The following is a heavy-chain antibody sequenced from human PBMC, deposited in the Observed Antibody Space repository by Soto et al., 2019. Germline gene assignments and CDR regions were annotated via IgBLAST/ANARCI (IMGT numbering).Heavy chain of an antibody. CDR3: ARDLAAAGTYTSSKYSMVV. V-gene: IGHV3-33*01. J-gene: IGHJ6*02. Sequence: GGSLRLSCVASGFLFSSHGMHLVRQSPGKGLEWVAFIWFDGSKKYYADSVKGRFTISRDNSKNTLYLQMNSLRVEDTAVYYCARDLAAAGTYTSSKYSMVVWDQGATLTVFS. D-gene: IGHD6-13*01. CDR2: IWFDGSKK. CDR1: GFLFSSHG.